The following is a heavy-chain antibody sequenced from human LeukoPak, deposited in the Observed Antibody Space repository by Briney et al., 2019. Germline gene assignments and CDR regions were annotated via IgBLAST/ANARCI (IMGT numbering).Heavy chain of an antibody. V-gene: IGHV3-30*04. CDR1: GFTFSSYA. J-gene: IGHJ6*02. CDR2: ISYDGSNK. Sequence: GRSLRLSCAASGFTFSSYAMHWVRQAPGKGLGWVAVISYDGSNKYYADSVKGRFTISRDNSNNTLYLQMNSLRAEDTAVYYCARDRSYYYYYGMDVWGQGTTVTVSS. CDR3: ARDRSYYYYYGMDV.